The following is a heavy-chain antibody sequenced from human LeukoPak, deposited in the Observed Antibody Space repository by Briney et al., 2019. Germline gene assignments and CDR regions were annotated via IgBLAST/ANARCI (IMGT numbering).Heavy chain of an antibody. Sequence: GGSLRLSCAASVFTFSSYAMSWVRQAPGKGLEWVSAISGSGGSTYYADSVKGRFTISRDNSKNTLDLQMNSLRAEDTAVYYCAKPAPYCSGGSCYFFLYWGQGTPVTVSS. CDR2: ISGSGGST. V-gene: IGHV3-23*01. J-gene: IGHJ4*02. CDR3: AKPAPYCSGGSCYFFLY. CDR1: VFTFSSYA. D-gene: IGHD2-15*01.